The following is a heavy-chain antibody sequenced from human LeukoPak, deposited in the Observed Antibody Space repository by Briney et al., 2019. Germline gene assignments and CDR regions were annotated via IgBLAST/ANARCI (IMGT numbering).Heavy chain of an antibody. CDR2: ISGGGGSST. V-gene: IGHV3-23*01. J-gene: IGHJ4*02. D-gene: IGHD3-22*01. CDR1: GFTFSSYA. Sequence: AGGSLRLSCAASGFTFSSYAMIWVRQAPGKGLEWVSSISGGGGSSTYYADSVKGRFTISRDNSKNTLYLQMNTLRAEDTAVYYCASTDYYDSSGYYREYYFNYWGQGTLVTVSS. CDR3: ASTDYYDSSGYYREYYFNY.